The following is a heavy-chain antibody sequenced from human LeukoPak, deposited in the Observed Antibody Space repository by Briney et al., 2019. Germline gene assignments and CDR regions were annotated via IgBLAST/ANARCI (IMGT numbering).Heavy chain of an antibody. J-gene: IGHJ5*02. CDR2: IYTSGST. Sequence: SETLSLTCTVSGGSISSYYRSWIRQPAGKGLEWIGRIYTSGSTNYNPSLKSRVTMSVDTSKNQFSLKLSSVTAADTAVYYCARANPYYDFWSGYSNWFDPWGQGTLVTVSS. V-gene: IGHV4-4*07. CDR1: GGSISSYY. CDR3: ARANPYYDFWSGYSNWFDP. D-gene: IGHD3-3*01.